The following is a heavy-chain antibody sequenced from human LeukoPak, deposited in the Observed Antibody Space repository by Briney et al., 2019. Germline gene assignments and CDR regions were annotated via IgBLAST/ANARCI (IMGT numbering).Heavy chain of an antibody. V-gene: IGHV3-48*01. J-gene: IGHJ4*02. Sequence: PGGSLRLSCAASGFTFRSYSMNWVRQAPGKGLEWVSYISSSSSTIYYADSVKGRFTISRDNAKNSLYLQMNSLRGEDTAVYYCARDLQSGGDYWGQGPLVMVSS. CDR3: ARDLQSGGDY. CDR1: GFTFRSYS. CDR2: ISSSSSTI. D-gene: IGHD5-24*01.